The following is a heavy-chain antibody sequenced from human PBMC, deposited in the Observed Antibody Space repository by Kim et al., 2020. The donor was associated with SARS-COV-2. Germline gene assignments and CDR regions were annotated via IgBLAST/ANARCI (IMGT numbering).Heavy chain of an antibody. D-gene: IGHD6-19*01. CDR1: GFTFSSYG. J-gene: IGHJ6*02. V-gene: IGHV3-30*18. Sequence: GGSLRLSCAASGFTFSSYGMHWVRQAPGKGLEWVAVISYDGSNKNYADSVKGRFTISRDNSKNTLYLQMNSLRVEDTAVYYCAKDSDGYSSGWVDYYHGMDVWGQGTTVTVSS. CDR2: ISYDGSNK. CDR3: AKDSDGYSSGWVDYYHGMDV.